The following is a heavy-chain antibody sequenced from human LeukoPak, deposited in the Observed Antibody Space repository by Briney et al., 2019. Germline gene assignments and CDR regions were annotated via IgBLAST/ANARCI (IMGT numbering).Heavy chain of an antibody. CDR1: GGSISSYY. CDR3: AKDLIRHIVVVTAISVWDY. Sequence: SETLSLTCTVSGGSISSYYWSWIRQPPGKGLEWIGYIYYSGSTNYNPSLKSRVTISVDTSKSQFSLKLRSVTAADTAVYYCAKDLIRHIVVVTAISVWDYWGQGTLVTVSS. CDR2: IYYSGST. D-gene: IGHD2-21*02. J-gene: IGHJ4*02. V-gene: IGHV4-59*01.